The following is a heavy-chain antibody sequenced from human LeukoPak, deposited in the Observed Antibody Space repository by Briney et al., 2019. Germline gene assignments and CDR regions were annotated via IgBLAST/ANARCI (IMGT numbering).Heavy chain of an antibody. CDR2: ISSSSSYI. D-gene: IGHD6-13*01. J-gene: IGHJ1*01. V-gene: IGHV3-21*01. Sequence: PGGSLRLSCAASGFTFSSYSMNWVRQAPGKGLEWVSSISSSSSYIYYADSVKGRFTISRDNSKNTLYLQMNSLRAEDTAVYYCAKDDSSSWLEYFQHWGQGTLVTVSS. CDR3: AKDDSSSWLEYFQH. CDR1: GFTFSSYS.